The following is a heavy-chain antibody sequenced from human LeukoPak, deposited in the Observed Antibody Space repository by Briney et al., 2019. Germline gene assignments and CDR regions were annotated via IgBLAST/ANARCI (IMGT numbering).Heavy chain of an antibody. V-gene: IGHV3-23*01. Sequence: GGSLRLSCAASGFTFSSYAMSWVRQAPGKGLEWVSDISGSGGSTYYADSVKGRFTISRDNSKNTLYLQTNSLRAEDTAVYYCAKPGTAYNWNYHFDYWGQGTLVTVSS. CDR3: AKPGTAYNWNYHFDY. D-gene: IGHD1-7*01. J-gene: IGHJ4*02. CDR1: GFTFSSYA. CDR2: ISGSGGST.